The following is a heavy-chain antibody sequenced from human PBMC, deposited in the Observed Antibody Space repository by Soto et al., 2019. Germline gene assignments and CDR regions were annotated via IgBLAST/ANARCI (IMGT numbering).Heavy chain of an antibody. J-gene: IGHJ4*02. D-gene: IGHD7-27*01. CDR3: AKGPRNWGVDY. Sequence: QVQLVQSGAEVKKPGASVKVSSKASGYTFTDYDINWFRQATGQGLEWMGWMNPNNGNTGYAQNFQGRVTMTRSTSISTAYMELSTLSSEDTAVYYCAKGPRNWGVDYWGQGTLVTVSS. V-gene: IGHV1-8*01. CDR1: GYTFTDYD. CDR2: MNPNNGNT.